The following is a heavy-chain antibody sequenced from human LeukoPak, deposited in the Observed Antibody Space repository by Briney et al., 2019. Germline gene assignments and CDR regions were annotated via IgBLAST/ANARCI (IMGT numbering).Heavy chain of an antibody. CDR3: ASDWASAVITFFDY. D-gene: IGHD3-16*01. CDR2: IWYDGSNK. Sequence: GRSLRLSCSAYGFTFSSYAMYWVRQAPGKGLEWVAVIWYDGSNKYYTDSVKGRFTISRDNSKNTLYLQMNSLRAEDTAVYYCASDWASAVITFFDYWGQGTLVTVSS. V-gene: IGHV3-33*01. J-gene: IGHJ4*02. CDR1: GFTFSSYA.